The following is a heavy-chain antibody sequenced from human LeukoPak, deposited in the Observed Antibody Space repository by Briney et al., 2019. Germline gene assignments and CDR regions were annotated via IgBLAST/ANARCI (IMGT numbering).Heavy chain of an antibody. D-gene: IGHD6-13*01. Sequence: SQTLSLTCTVSGGSISSGSYYWSWIRQPAGKGLEWIGRIYTSGSTNYNPSLKSRVTISVDTSKNRFSLKLSSVTAADTAVYYCAREVAAAGCWFDPWGQGTLVTVSS. CDR1: GGSISSGSYY. J-gene: IGHJ5*02. CDR2: IYTSGST. CDR3: AREVAAAGCWFDP. V-gene: IGHV4-61*02.